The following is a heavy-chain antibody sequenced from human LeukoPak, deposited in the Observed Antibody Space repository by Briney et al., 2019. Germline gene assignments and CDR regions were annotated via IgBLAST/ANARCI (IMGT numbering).Heavy chain of an antibody. CDR3: ATYYSDTSARD. V-gene: IGHV1-2*02. J-gene: IGHJ4*02. Sequence: ASVKVSCKASGHTFTAYYMFWVRQAPGQGLEWMGWNNPNSGGTNYAPKFQGRVTMTRDTSISTAYMELSSLRFDDTAVYFCATYYSDTSARDWGQGTLVTVSS. D-gene: IGHD3-22*01. CDR1: GHTFTAYY. CDR2: NNPNSGGT.